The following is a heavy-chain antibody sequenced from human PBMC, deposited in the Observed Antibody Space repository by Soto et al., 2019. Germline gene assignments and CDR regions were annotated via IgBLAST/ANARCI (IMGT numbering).Heavy chain of an antibody. CDR1: GYTFTSYD. Sequence: ASVKVSCKASGYTFTSYDINWVRQATGQGLEWMGWMNPNSGNTGYAQKFQGRVTMTRNTSISTAYMELSSLRSEDTAVYYCARARGRITIFGVVTTGYYMDVWGKGTTVTVSS. CDR2: MNPNSGNT. CDR3: ARARGRITIFGVVTTGYYMDV. J-gene: IGHJ6*03. D-gene: IGHD3-3*01. V-gene: IGHV1-8*01.